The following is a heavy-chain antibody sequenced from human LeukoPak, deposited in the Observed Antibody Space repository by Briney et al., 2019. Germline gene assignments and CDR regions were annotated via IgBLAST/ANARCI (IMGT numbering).Heavy chain of an antibody. Sequence: SETLSLTCTVSGGSISSYYWSWIRQPPGKGLEWIGYIYYSGSTNYNPSLKSRVTISVDTSKNQFSLKLSSVTAADTAVYYCARDLLGYSYGYGWGQGTLVTVSS. CDR3: ARDLLGYSYGYG. V-gene: IGHV4-59*12. D-gene: IGHD5-18*01. CDR1: GGSISSYY. CDR2: IYYSGST. J-gene: IGHJ4*02.